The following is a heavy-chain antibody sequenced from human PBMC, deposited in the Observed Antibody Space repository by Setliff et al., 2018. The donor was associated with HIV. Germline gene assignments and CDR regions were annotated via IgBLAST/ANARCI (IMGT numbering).Heavy chain of an antibody. CDR3: ARGFGSSWGGNYYYYHMDV. D-gene: IGHD6-13*01. CDR1: GGSISSHY. CDR2: IYYSGST. V-gene: IGHV4-59*11. Sequence: SETLSLTCTVSGGSISSHYWSWIRQPPGKGLEWIGYIYYSGSTNYNPSLKSRVTISVDTAKNQFSLKLSSVTAADTAVYYCARGFGSSWGGNYYYYHMDVSGKGTTVTVSS. J-gene: IGHJ6*03.